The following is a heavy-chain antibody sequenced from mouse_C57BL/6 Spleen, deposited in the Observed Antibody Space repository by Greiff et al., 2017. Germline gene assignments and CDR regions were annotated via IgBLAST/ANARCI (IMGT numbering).Heavy chain of an antibody. CDR2: IYPGDGDT. V-gene: IGHV1-82*01. CDR3: AREVDY. J-gene: IGHJ2*01. Sequence: QVQLKESGPELVKPGASVTISCKASGYAFSSSWMNWVKQRPGKGLEWIGRIYPGDGDTNYNGKFKGKATLTVDTSSSTAYMQLSSLTSEDSAVYYCAREVDYWGQGTTLTVSS. CDR1: GYAFSSSW.